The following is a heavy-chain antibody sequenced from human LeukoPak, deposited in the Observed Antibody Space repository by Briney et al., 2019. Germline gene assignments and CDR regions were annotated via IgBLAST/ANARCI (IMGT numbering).Heavy chain of an antibody. V-gene: IGHV1-46*01. CDR3: ASVYKHGMDV. CDR1: GYTVTSYY. D-gene: IGHD5-24*01. J-gene: IGHJ6*02. Sequence: ASVKVSCKAAGYTVTSYYMHWVRQAPGQGLEWMAILNPSGGSSNYAQKFQGRATLTRATSTGTVYMELSSLRSEDTAVYYCASVYKHGMDVWGQGTTVIVSS. CDR2: LNPSGGSS.